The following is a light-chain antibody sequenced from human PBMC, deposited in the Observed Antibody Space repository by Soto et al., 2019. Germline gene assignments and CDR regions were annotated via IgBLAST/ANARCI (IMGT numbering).Light chain of an antibody. Sequence: IVLTQSPATLSVYPEERATLSFRASQSVSSNLAWYQQKRGQAPRLPLYGASNRATGIPDRISGSGSGTDFTLTISRLEPEDSAVYFCQQYATSRTFGQGTKV. CDR3: QQYATSRT. CDR2: GAS. J-gene: IGKJ1*01. CDR1: QSVSSN. V-gene: IGKV3-20*01.